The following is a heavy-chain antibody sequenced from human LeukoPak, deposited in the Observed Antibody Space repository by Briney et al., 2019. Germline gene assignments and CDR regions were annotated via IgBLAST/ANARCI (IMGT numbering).Heavy chain of an antibody. CDR3: ARGMRDTVTGEITDY. CDR2: INPSGGST. CDR1: GYTFTSYY. D-gene: IGHD4-17*01. Sequence: ASVTVSCTASGYTFTSYYMHWVRQAPGQGLEWMGIINPSGGSTSYAQKFQGRVTMTRDTSTSTVYMELSSLRSEDTAVYYCARGMRDTVTGEITDYWGQGTLVTVSS. J-gene: IGHJ4*02. V-gene: IGHV1-46*01.